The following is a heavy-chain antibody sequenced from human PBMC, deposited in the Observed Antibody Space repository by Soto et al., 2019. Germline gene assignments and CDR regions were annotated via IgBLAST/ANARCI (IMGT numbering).Heavy chain of an antibody. CDR3: AKDPDFWSGSIGPDFDY. J-gene: IGHJ4*02. D-gene: IGHD3-3*01. V-gene: IGHV3-23*01. Sequence: GGSLRLSCAASGFTFSSYAMSWVRQAPGKGLEWVSAISGSGGSTYYADSVKGRFTISRDNSKNTLYLQMNSLRAEDTAVYYSAKDPDFWSGSIGPDFDYWGQGTLVTVSS. CDR1: GFTFSSYA. CDR2: ISGSGGST.